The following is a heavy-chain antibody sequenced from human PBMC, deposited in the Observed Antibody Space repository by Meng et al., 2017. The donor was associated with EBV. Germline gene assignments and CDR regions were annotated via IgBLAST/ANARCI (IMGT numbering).Heavy chain of an antibody. V-gene: IGHV3-21*01. J-gene: IGHJ4*02. CDR2: ISSSSYI. Sequence: EVRLVEAGGGLVKPGGSLRLSCAASGFTFSSYSMNWVRQAPGKGLEWVSSISSSSYIYYADSVKGRFTISRDNAKNSLYLQMNSLRAEDTAVYYCARYYLEWALDYWGQGTLVTVSS. CDR3: ARYYLEWALDY. CDR1: GFTFSSYS. D-gene: IGHD3-3*01.